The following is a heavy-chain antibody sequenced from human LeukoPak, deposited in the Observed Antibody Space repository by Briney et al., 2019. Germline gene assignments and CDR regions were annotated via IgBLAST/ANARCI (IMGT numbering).Heavy chain of an antibody. Sequence: SETLSLTCTVSGGSISSGGYYWSWIRQHPGKGLEWIGYVYYSGSTYYNPSLKSRVTISVDTSKNQFSLKLSSVTAADTAVYYCARDYYYYGMDVWGQGTTVTVSS. CDR2: VYYSGST. CDR3: ARDYYYYGMDV. CDR1: GGSISSGGYY. J-gene: IGHJ6*02. V-gene: IGHV4-31*03.